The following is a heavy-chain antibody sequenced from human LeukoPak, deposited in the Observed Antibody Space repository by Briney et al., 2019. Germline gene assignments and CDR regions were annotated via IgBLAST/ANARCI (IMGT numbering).Heavy chain of an antibody. CDR1: GFTFDDYA. V-gene: IGHV3-43*02. J-gene: IGHJ6*02. CDR3: AKDTGYCSSTSCYYYYGMDV. Sequence: GGSLRLSCAASGFTFDDYAMHWVRQAPGKGLEWVSLISGDGGSTYYADSVKGRFTISRDNSKNSLYLQMSSLRTEDTALYYCAKDTGYCSSTSCYYYYGMDVWGQGTTVTVSS. D-gene: IGHD2-2*01. CDR2: ISGDGGST.